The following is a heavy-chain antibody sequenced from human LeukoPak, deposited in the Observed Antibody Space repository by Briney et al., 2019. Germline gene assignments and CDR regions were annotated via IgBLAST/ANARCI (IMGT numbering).Heavy chain of an antibody. Sequence: GGSLRLSCAATGFTFSDYYMSWIRQAPGKGLEWVSYISSSSSYTNYADSVKGRFTISRDNSKNTLYLQMNSLRAEDTAVYYCARDGGGYCSSTSCRAEYFQHWGQGTLVTVSS. CDR1: GFTFSDYY. J-gene: IGHJ1*01. CDR2: ISSSSSYT. CDR3: ARDGGGYCSSTSCRAEYFQH. D-gene: IGHD2-2*01. V-gene: IGHV3-11*06.